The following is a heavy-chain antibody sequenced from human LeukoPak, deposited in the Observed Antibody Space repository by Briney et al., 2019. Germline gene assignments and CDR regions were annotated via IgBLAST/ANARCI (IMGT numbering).Heavy chain of an antibody. V-gene: IGHV4-34*01. CDR1: GGSFSGYY. J-gene: IGHJ3*02. CDR3: ARGRGYYDSSGSKDAFDI. D-gene: IGHD3-22*01. Sequence: TSETLSLTCAVYGGSFSGYYWSWIRQPPGKGLEWIGEINHSGSTNYNPSLESRVTISVDTSKNQFSLKLSSVTAADTAVYYCARGRGYYDSSGSKDAFDIWGQGTMVTVSS. CDR2: INHSGST.